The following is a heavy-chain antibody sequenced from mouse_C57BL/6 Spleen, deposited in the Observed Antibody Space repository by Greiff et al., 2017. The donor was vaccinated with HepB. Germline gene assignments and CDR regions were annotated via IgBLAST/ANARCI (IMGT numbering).Heavy chain of an antibody. V-gene: IGHV2-2*01. J-gene: IGHJ1*03. D-gene: IGHD2-2*01. CDR2: IWSGGST. CDR1: GFSLTSYG. CDR3: ASMVTTWYFDV. Sequence: QVQLQQSGPGLVQPSQSLSITCTVSGFSLTSYGVHWVRQSPGKGLEWLGVIWSGGSTDYTAAFISRLSISKDNSKSQVFFKMNSLQADDTAIYYCASMVTTWYFDVWGTGTTVTVSS.